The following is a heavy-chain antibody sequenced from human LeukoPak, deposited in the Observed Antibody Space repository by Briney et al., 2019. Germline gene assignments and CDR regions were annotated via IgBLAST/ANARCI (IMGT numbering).Heavy chain of an antibody. Sequence: SETLSLTCIVSGGSISSGDYYWSWIRQPPGKGLEWVGYIYYSGTTYYNPSLESRLTISVDTSKNQFSLQLRSVTAADTAMYYCARCSSYGHRQFDYWGQGTLVTVSS. CDR3: ARCSSYGHRQFDY. V-gene: IGHV4-30-4*01. CDR1: GGSISSGDYY. D-gene: IGHD5-18*01. CDR2: IYYSGTT. J-gene: IGHJ4*02.